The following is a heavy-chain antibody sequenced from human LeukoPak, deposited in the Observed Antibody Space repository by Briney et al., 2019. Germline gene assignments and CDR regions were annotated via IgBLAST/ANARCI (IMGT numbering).Heavy chain of an antibody. J-gene: IGHJ3*02. CDR3: ARKNDFDI. Sequence: SETLSLTCTVSGGSISSDHWNWIRQPPGKGLEWIGCIYYSGRTYYNPSLKSRVSISVDMSKSQFSLRLTPVTAADTAVYYCARKNDFDIWGQGTLVTVSS. CDR1: GGSISSDH. D-gene: IGHD2/OR15-2a*01. V-gene: IGHV4-59*01. CDR2: IYYSGRT.